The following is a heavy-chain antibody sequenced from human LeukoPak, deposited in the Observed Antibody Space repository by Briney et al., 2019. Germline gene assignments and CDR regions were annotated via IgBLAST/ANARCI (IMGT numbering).Heavy chain of an antibody. J-gene: IGHJ4*02. V-gene: IGHV4-39*01. D-gene: IGHD2-21*01. CDR1: GGSISSSSYY. Sequence: KPSETLSLTCTVSGGSISSSSYYWGWIRQPPGKGLEWIGSIYYSGGTYYNPSLKSRVTISVDTSKNQFSLKLSSVTAADTAVYYCARLAYCGGDCPLDYWGQGTLVTVSS. CDR3: ARLAYCGGDCPLDY. CDR2: IYYSGGT.